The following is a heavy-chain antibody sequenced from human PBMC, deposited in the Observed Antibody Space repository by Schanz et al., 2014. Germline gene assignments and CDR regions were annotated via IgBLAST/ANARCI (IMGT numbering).Heavy chain of an antibody. D-gene: IGHD2-21*01. CDR3: ARDRLECGAECYSVEVFEI. J-gene: IGHJ4*02. CDR1: GGTFSSFG. CDR2: IIPSLGLA. V-gene: IGHV1-69*09. Sequence: QVHLEQSGAEVKKPGSSVKVSCKASGGTFSSFGINWVRQAPGQGLEWMGRIIPSLGLAKYEQKFQDKVTITADTSTTTAYMELSGLRSEDTAVYYCARDRLECGAECYSVEVFEIWGQGTLVTVSS.